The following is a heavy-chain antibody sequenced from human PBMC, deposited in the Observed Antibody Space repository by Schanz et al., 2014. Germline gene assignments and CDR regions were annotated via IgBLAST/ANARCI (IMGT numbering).Heavy chain of an antibody. CDR1: GFTFSSHS. CDR2: ISGSGNTI. V-gene: IGHV3-48*02. D-gene: IGHD1-26*01. CDR3: ARRYSGRYCFDY. J-gene: IGHJ4*02. Sequence: EVQLVESGGNLVQPGGSLRLSCVASGFTFSSHSMNWVRQAPGQGVEWLSYISGSGNTIYYADSVKGGFTISRDNAKNSLSLQVDRLRDEDTAVYYCARRYSGRYCFDYWGQGTLVAVSS.